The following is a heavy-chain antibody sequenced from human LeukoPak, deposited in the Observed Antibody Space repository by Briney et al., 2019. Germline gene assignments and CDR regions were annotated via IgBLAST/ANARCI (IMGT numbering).Heavy chain of an antibody. V-gene: IGHV3-21*01. CDR3: ARDSSGPTRPFDY. CDR2: ISSSSSYI. Sequence: PGGSLRLSCAASGFTFSRYSMNWVRQAPGKGLEWVSSISSSSSYIYYADSVKGRFTISRDNAKNSLYLQMNSLRAEDTAVYYCARDSSGPTRPFDYWGQGTLVTVSS. CDR1: GFTFSRYS. D-gene: IGHD6-19*01. J-gene: IGHJ4*02.